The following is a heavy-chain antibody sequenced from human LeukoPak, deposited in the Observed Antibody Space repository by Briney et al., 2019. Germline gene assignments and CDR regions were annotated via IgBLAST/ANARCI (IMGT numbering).Heavy chain of an antibody. CDR3: ARAEGGSPMDFDY. Sequence: GALRLSCAASGSTFSTYTMNWVGQAPGKGLDWVPYISSSSSTIYNAASVEGRFTISGDNDKNSLYLQMNSLRAEDTAVYYCARAEGGSPMDFDYWGQGTLVTVSS. D-gene: IGHD1-26*01. CDR2: ISSSSSTI. CDR1: GSTFSTYT. J-gene: IGHJ4*02. V-gene: IGHV3-48*04.